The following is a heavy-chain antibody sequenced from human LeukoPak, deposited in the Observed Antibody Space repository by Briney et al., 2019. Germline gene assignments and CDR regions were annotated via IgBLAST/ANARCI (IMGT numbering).Heavy chain of an antibody. Sequence: PSETLSLTCTVSGGSISSSSYYWGWIRQPPGKGLEWIGSIYYSGSTYYNPSLKSRVTISVDTSKNQFSLKLSSVTAADTAAYYCARRLSHISGTRGAFDIWGQGTMVTVSS. CDR2: IYYSGST. CDR3: ARRLSHISGTRGAFDI. V-gene: IGHV4-39*01. D-gene: IGHD1-26*01. CDR1: GGSISSSSYY. J-gene: IGHJ3*02.